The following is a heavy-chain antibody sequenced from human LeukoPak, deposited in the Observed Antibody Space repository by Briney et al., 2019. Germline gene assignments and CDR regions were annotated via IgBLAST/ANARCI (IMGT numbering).Heavy chain of an antibody. Sequence: GGSLRLSCAASGFTFSDHYIDWVRQVPGKGLEWVGRTRNKANSYTTEYAASVKGRFTISRDDSKNSLYLQINSLKTEGTAVYYCARQLCTNGVCYRHFDYWGQGTLVTVSS. V-gene: IGHV3-72*01. J-gene: IGHJ4*02. CDR1: GFTFSDHY. D-gene: IGHD2-8*01. CDR2: TRNKANSYTT. CDR3: ARQLCTNGVCYRHFDY.